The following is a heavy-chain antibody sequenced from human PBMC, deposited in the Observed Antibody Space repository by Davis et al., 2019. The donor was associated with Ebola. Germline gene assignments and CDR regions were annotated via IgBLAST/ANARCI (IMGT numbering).Heavy chain of an antibody. V-gene: IGHV3-30*04. Sequence: GGSLRLSCAASGFTFSSYAMHWVRQAPGKGLEWVAVISYDEDTKYYADSVKGRFTISRDNSKNTLYLQLNSLRAEDTAVYYCARRIDYWGQGTLVTVSS. CDR3: ARRIDY. J-gene: IGHJ4*02. CDR2: ISYDEDTK. CDR1: GFTFSSYA.